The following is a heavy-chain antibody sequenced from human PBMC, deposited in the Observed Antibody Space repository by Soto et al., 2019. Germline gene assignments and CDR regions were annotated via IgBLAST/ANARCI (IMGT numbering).Heavy chain of an antibody. CDR2: ISWGGGST. J-gene: IGHJ6*02. V-gene: IGHV3-43*01. CDR1: RFTFDDYT. Sequence: EVQLVESGGVVVQPGGSLRLSCAASRFTFDDYTMHWVRQAPGKGLEWVSLISWGGGSTYYADSVKGRFTISRDNSKNSLYLQMTRLRTEDISLYYCGKEHKLGVDTAMATGEGGFGRHVCGQGTTVTVSS. CDR3: GKEHKLGVDTAMATGEGGFGRHV. D-gene: IGHD5-18*01.